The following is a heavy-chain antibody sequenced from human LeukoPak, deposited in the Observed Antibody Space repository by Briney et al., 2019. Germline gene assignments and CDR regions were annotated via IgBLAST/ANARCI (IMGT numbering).Heavy chain of an antibody. D-gene: IGHD3-3*01. CDR3: ARGAIGGYYIFDS. Sequence: SDTLSLTCTVSVGSISSGSYYWSWIRQPAGKGREWIGRIYTSGSINYNPSLKSRVTISVATSKNQFSLKLSSVTAADTAVYYCARGAIGGYYIFDSWGQGTLVTVSS. J-gene: IGHJ4*02. V-gene: IGHV4-61*02. CDR1: VGSISSGSYY. CDR2: IYTSGSI.